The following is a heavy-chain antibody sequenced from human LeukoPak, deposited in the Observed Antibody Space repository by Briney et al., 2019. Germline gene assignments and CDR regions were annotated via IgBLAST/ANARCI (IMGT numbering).Heavy chain of an antibody. Sequence: PGGSLRLSCAASGFTFSSYGMHWVRQAPGKGLEWVAVIWYDGSNKYYADSVEGRFTISRDNSKNTLYLQMNSLRAEDTAVYYCARETDDSSGYYYGLIDYWGQGTLVTVSS. V-gene: IGHV3-33*01. D-gene: IGHD3-22*01. CDR3: ARETDDSSGYYYGLIDY. CDR1: GFTFSSYG. J-gene: IGHJ4*02. CDR2: IWYDGSNK.